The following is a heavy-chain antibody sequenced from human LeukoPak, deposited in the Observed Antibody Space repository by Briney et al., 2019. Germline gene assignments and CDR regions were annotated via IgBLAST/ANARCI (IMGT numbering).Heavy chain of an antibody. CDR1: GGSISSSSYY. CDR3: ARVGLWFGEGDY. Sequence: PETLSLTCTVSGGSISSSSYYWGWIRQPPGKGLEWIGSIYYSGSTYYNPSLKSRVTISVDTSKNQFSLKLSSVTAADTAVYYCARVGLWFGEGDYWGQGTLVTVSS. CDR2: IYYSGST. D-gene: IGHD3-10*01. V-gene: IGHV4-39*07. J-gene: IGHJ4*02.